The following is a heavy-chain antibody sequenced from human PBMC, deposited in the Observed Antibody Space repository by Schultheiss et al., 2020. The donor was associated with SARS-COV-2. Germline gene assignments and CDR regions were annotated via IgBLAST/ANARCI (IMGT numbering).Heavy chain of an antibody. Sequence: SETLSLTCTVSGGSISSYYWSWVRQPPGKGLEWIGYIYYSGNTNYNPSLKSRVTISVDTSKNQFSLNFRSVTASDTAVYYCARDSGWLSALFWGQGTLVTVSS. CDR2: IYYSGNT. V-gene: IGHV4-59*01. D-gene: IGHD6-19*01. CDR3: ARDSGWLSALF. CDR1: GGSISSYY. J-gene: IGHJ4*02.